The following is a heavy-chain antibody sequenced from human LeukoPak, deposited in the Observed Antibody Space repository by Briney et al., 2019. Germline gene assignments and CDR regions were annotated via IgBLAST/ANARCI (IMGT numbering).Heavy chain of an antibody. V-gene: IGHV3-23*01. Sequence: PGGSLRLSCAASGFTFSSYAMSWVRQAPGKGLEWVSAISGSGGSTYNADSVKGRFTISRDNSKNTLYLQMNSLRAEDTAVYYCAKLVSSGWYDYYYYGMDVWGQGTTVTVSS. D-gene: IGHD6-19*01. J-gene: IGHJ6*02. CDR1: GFTFSSYA. CDR2: ISGSGGST. CDR3: AKLVSSGWYDYYYYGMDV.